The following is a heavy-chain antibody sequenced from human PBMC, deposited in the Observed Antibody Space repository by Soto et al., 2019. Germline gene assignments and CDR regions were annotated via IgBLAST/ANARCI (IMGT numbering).Heavy chain of an antibody. J-gene: IGHJ4*02. Sequence: QIALKESGPTLVKPSQTLTLTCTFSGFSFSTTGAGVGWIRQPPGKVLEWLALIFWNDAKRYSPSLRSRLTIIKDTSKNQVVLTMTNVDPVDTATYYCAYRRGGSSAGGNFDYWGQGTPVTVYS. CDR2: IFWNDAK. D-gene: IGHD2-15*01. CDR3: AYRRGGSSAGGNFDY. CDR1: GFSFSTTGAG. V-gene: IGHV2-5*01.